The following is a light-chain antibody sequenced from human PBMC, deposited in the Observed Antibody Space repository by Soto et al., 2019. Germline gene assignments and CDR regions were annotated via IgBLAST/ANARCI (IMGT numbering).Light chain of an antibody. Sequence: EIVMTQYPATLSVSPGERATLSCRASQSVGRNLAWYQQKAGQARRLLIYGASTRATGIPARFSGSGSGTEFTLTISSLQSEYFAIYSCQQYNHWPPLTVGGGTKVEIK. V-gene: IGKV3-15*01. J-gene: IGKJ4*01. CDR3: QQYNHWPPLT. CDR2: GAS. CDR1: QSVGRN.